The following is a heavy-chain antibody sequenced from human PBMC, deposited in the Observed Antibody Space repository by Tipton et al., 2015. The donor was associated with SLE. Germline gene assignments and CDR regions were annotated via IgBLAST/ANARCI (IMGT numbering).Heavy chain of an antibody. CDR1: GYTFTGYY. D-gene: IGHD2-2*01. J-gene: IGHJ6*02. CDR2: IHPNSGGT. Sequence: QLVQSGAEVKKPGASVKVSCKASGYTFTGYYMHWVRQAPGQGLEWMGWIHPNSGGTYYAQKFQGRVTMTRDTSFNTAYMELSRLRSDDTAVYYCARVPGYCSSTSCYDYYYYGMDVWGQGTTVTVSS. V-gene: IGHV1-2*02. CDR3: ARVPGYCSSTSCYDYYYYGMDV.